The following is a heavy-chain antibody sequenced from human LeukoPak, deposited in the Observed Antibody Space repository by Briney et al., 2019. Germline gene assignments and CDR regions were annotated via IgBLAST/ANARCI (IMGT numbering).Heavy chain of an antibody. CDR2: IYTSGNT. V-gene: IGHV4-4*07. CDR1: GGSFSGYY. CDR3: ARDSGYDLNCFDP. D-gene: IGHD5-12*01. Sequence: PSETLSLTCAVYGGSFSGYYWSWIRQPAGKGLEWIGRIYTSGNTNYNPSLGSRVTMSLDTSRNQFSLKLRSVTAADTAVYYCARDSGYDLNCFDPWGQGTLVTVSS. J-gene: IGHJ5*02.